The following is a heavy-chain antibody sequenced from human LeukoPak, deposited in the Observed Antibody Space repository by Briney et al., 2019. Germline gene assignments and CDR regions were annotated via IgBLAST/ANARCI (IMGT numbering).Heavy chain of an antibody. CDR2: VNAVGST. CDR1: GGSLSGYY. CDR3: ARRVPAASGGGFDY. D-gene: IGHD2-2*01. J-gene: IGHJ4*02. V-gene: IGHV4-4*08. Sequence: SETLSLTCAVSGGSLSGYYWNWIRQPPGKGLEWIGYVNAVGSTKYNPSLSSRLTTSVDKSKNQFSLKLNSVTAADSAVYFCARRVPAASGGGFDYWGQGTLVAVSS.